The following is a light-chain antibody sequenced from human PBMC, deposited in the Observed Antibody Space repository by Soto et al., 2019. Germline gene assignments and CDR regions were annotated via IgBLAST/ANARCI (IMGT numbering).Light chain of an antibody. Sequence: DIQMTQSPSTLSASVGDRVTITCRASQSISSWLAWYQQKPGKAPKLLIYDASSLESGVPSRFSGSGSGTEFTLTSSRLQPDDVATYYCQQYNSYPTFGGGTKVEIK. CDR2: DAS. CDR1: QSISSW. J-gene: IGKJ4*01. V-gene: IGKV1-5*01. CDR3: QQYNSYPT.